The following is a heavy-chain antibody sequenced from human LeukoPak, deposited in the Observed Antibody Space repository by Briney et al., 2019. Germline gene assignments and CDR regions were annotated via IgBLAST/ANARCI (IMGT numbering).Heavy chain of an antibody. V-gene: IGHV4-39*07. D-gene: IGHD3-10*01. J-gene: IGHJ4*02. CDR1: SGSISSTSYY. CDR3: AREMRSPRGGFDY. Sequence: SETLSLTCTVSSGSISSTSYYWGWIRQPPGMGLEWIGSMYYSGSAYYNPSLKSRVTISVDTSKSQFSLKLSSVTAADTAVYYCAREMRSPRGGFDYWDQGTLVTVSS. CDR2: MYYSGSA.